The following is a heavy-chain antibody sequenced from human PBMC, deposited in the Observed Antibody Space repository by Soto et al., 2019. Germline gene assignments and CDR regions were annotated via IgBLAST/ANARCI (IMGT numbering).Heavy chain of an antibody. CDR2: IYYLGST. CDR1: GGSMSEYF. D-gene: IGHD3-10*01. CDR3: GRDGYDGSGSPYPAY. V-gene: IGHV4-59*01. J-gene: IGHJ4*02. Sequence: PSETLSLTCSVSGGSMSEYFWSWIRQSPGKGLEWIGYIYYLGSTDYNPSLKSRVTILVDTSKWQFSLRLTSVTAADTAVYYCGRDGYDGSGSPYPAYWGPGAQVTVST.